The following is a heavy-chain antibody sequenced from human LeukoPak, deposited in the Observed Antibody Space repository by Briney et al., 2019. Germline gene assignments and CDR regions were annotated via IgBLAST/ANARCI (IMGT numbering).Heavy chain of an antibody. Sequence: GESLKISCQGSGYIFTSYCIGWVRQMPGKGLEWMGIIYPGDSDTRYSPSFQGQVTISADKSISTAYLQWSSLKASDTAMYYCARQAITHDAFDIWGQGTMVTVSS. CDR2: IYPGDSDT. D-gene: IGHD1-14*01. CDR1: GYIFTSYC. V-gene: IGHV5-51*01. J-gene: IGHJ3*02. CDR3: ARQAITHDAFDI.